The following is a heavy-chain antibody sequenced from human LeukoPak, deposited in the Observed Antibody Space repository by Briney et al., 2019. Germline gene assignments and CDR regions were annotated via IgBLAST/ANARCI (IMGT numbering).Heavy chain of an antibody. CDR2: IYSGGST. V-gene: IGHV3-53*01. CDR1: GFTFSSYA. D-gene: IGHD6-19*01. Sequence: PGGSLRLSCAASGFTFSSYAMSWVRQAPGKGLEWVSVIYSGGSTYYADSVKGRFTISRDNSKNTLYLQMNSLRAEDTAVYYCARVRFASYSSGYFDYWGQGTLVTVSS. CDR3: ARVRFASYSSGYFDY. J-gene: IGHJ4*02.